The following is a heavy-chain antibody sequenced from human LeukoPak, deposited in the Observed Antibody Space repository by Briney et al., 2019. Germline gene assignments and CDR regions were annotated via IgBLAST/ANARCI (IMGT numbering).Heavy chain of an antibody. Sequence: GGSLRLSCAASGFTFSSYAMSWVRQAPGKGLEWVSAISGSGGSTYYADSVKGRFTFSRDNSKNTLYLQMNSLRAEDTAVYYCAKVTGYCSGGSCYYYYYYMDVWGKGTTVTVSS. CDR2: ISGSGGST. D-gene: IGHD2-15*01. V-gene: IGHV3-23*01. CDR3: AKVTGYCSGGSCYYYYYYMDV. CDR1: GFTFSSYA. J-gene: IGHJ6*03.